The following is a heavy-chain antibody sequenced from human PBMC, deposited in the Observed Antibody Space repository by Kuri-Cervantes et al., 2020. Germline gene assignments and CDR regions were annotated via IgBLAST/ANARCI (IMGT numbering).Heavy chain of an antibody. CDR2: FDPEDGET. CDR1: GYTFTSYD. V-gene: IGHV1-24*01. J-gene: IGHJ4*02. CDR3: ATGPAYCSSTSCLSFDY. D-gene: IGHD2-2*01. Sequence: ASVKVSCKASGYTFTSYDINWVRQATGQGLEWMGGFDPEDGETIYAQKFQGRVTMTEDTSTDTAYMELSSLRSEDTAVYYCATGPAYCSSTSCLSFDYWGQGTLVTVSS.